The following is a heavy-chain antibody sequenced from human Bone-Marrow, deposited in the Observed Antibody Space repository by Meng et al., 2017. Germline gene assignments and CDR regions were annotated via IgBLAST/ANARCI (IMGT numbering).Heavy chain of an antibody. CDR3: ARDDDRSGAGKQFGDN. J-gene: IGHJ4*02. Sequence: ASVKVSCKPSGYNFPGYYIHWVRQAPGQGLEWMGRIDPKNGDTHYAQKLQGRVTMTGGTSISTAYMDLSGLRSDDTAVYYCARDDDRSGAGKQFGDNWGQGTLVTVSS. D-gene: IGHD6-13*01. CDR2: IDPKNGDT. CDR1: GYNFPGYY. V-gene: IGHV1-2*06.